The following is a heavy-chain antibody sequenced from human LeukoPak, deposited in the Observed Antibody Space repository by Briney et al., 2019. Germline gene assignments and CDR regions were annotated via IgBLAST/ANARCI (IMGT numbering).Heavy chain of an antibody. D-gene: IGHD1-20*01. V-gene: IGHV1-58*02. J-gene: IGHJ6*02. CDR2: IAVGSGNT. Sequence: GTSVKVSFKASGFTFTTSAMQWVRQARGQRLEWIGWIAVGSGNTNYAQKFQERVTITRDMSTSTAYMELSSLRSEDTAVYYCAADYNWNLDYYYYYGMDVWGLGTTVTVSS. CDR1: GFTFTTSA. CDR3: AADYNWNLDYYYYYGMDV.